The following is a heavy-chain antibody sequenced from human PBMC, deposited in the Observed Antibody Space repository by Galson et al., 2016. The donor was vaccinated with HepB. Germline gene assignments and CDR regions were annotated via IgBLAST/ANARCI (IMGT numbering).Heavy chain of an antibody. CDR1: GGSMRSPTYY. V-gene: IGHV4-39*01. CDR3: ATHEEGPVRGGFDY. CDR2: IHYSGTT. D-gene: IGHD4-23*01. Sequence: SETLSLTCSVSGGSMRSPTYYWGWIRQPPGKGLDWIGSIHYSGTTYFNPSLKSRLNMSVDTSKKQFSLRLTSVTAADTAVYYCATHEEGPVRGGFDYWGQGTRVSVSS. J-gene: IGHJ4*02.